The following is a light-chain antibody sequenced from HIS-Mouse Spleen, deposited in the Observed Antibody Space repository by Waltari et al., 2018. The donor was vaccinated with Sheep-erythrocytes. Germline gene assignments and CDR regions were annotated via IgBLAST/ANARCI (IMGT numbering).Light chain of an antibody. CDR3: QQYNNWPRT. V-gene: IGKV3-15*01. CDR1: QSVSSN. J-gene: IGKJ1*01. Sequence: EIVMTQSPATLSVSPGARATLSCRASQSVSSNLAWYQQTPGQAPRLLIYGASTRATGIPARFSGSGSGTEFTRTISSMQSEDFAVYYCQQYNNWPRTFGQGTKVEIK. CDR2: GAS.